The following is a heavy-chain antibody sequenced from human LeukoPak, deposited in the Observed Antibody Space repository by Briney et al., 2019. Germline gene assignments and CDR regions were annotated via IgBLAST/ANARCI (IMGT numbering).Heavy chain of an antibody. CDR2: ISWNSGSI. V-gene: IGHV3-9*03. D-gene: IGHD3-16*01. J-gene: IGHJ3*02. Sequence: GGSLRLSCAASGFTFDDYAMHWVRQAPGKGLEWVSGISWNSGSIGYADSVKGRFTISRDNAKNSLYLQMNSLRAEDMALYYCALYSELLGDVFDIGGKGKMVTVSS. CDR1: GFTFDDYA. CDR3: ALYSELLGDVFDI.